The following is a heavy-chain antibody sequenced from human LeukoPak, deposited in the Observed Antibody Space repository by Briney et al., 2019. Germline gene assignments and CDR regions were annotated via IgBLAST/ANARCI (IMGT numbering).Heavy chain of an antibody. D-gene: IGHD2-15*01. CDR1: GFTFSSYA. CDR3: AKDTPCSGGSCYSDWFDP. CDR2: ISGSGGST. J-gene: IGHJ5*02. Sequence: GGSPRLSCAASGFTFSSYAMSWVRQAPGKGLEWVSGISGSGGSTDYADSVKGRFTISRDNSKNTLYLQMNSLRAEDTAVYYCAKDTPCSGGSCYSDWFDPWGQGTLVTVSS. V-gene: IGHV3-23*01.